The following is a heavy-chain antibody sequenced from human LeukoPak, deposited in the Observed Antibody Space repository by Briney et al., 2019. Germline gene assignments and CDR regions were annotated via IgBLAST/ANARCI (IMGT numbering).Heavy chain of an antibody. CDR1: GFPVNKYE. V-gene: IGHV3-48*03. D-gene: IGHD2-21*02. CDR2: IDAGATST. CDR3: VRGRLLRSTKYFDY. Sequence: GGSLRLSCSASGFPVNKYEMHWVRPAAGKGMEWVSYIDAGATSTNYADSVWGRFTLSRDNAQNSVHLQMNSLRHEHTAVYYCVRGRLLRSTKYFDYWGQGALVTVSS. J-gene: IGHJ4*02.